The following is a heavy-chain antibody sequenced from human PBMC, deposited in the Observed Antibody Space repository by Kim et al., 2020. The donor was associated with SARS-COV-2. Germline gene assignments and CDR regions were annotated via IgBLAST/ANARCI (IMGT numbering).Heavy chain of an antibody. CDR3: ARGFGATGRYYFDY. D-gene: IGHD3-16*01. Sequence: SETLSLTCAVYGGSFSGYYWSWIRQPPGKGLEWIGEINHSGSTNYNPSLKSRVTISVDTSKNQFSLKLSSVTAADTAVYYCARGFGATGRYYFDYWGQGTLVTVSS. CDR1: GGSFSGYY. CDR2: INHSGST. J-gene: IGHJ4*02. V-gene: IGHV4-34*01.